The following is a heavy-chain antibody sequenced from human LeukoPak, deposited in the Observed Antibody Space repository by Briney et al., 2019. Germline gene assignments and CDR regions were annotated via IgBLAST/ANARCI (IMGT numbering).Heavy chain of an antibody. CDR1: GGSISSGDYY. Sequence: SQTLSLTCTVSGGSISSGDYYWSWIRQPPGKGLEWIGYIYYSGSTYYNPSLKSRVTISVDTSKNQFSLKLSSVTAADTAVYYCARDYGGNSRFDAFDIWGQGTMVTVSS. V-gene: IGHV4-30-4*01. CDR3: ARDYGGNSRFDAFDI. CDR2: IYYSGST. J-gene: IGHJ3*02. D-gene: IGHD4-23*01.